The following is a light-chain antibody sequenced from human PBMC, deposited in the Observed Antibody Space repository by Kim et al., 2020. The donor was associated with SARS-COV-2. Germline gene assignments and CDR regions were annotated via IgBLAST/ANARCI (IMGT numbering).Light chain of an antibody. J-gene: IGKJ2*01. Sequence: SSSVGDRVTITCRASQNIRSYLNWYQQKPGKAPNLLIYGASSLQSGVPSMFSGSGSGTDFTLTISSLQPEDVATYYCQQSYSIPHTFGQGTKLEI. V-gene: IGKV1-39*01. CDR1: QNIRSY. CDR2: GAS. CDR3: QQSYSIPHT.